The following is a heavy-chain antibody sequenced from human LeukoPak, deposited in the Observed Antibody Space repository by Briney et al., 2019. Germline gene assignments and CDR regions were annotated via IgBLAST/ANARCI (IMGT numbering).Heavy chain of an antibody. J-gene: IGHJ4*02. Sequence: PGGSLRLSCTASGFTFADYLMSWFRQAPGKGLEWVGFIRSKTYGGTTEYAASVKGRFTISRDDSKRSAYLQMNSLETEDTAVYYCAKPATSILIYFDSWGQGILVTVSS. CDR1: GFTFADYL. V-gene: IGHV3-49*03. CDR2: IRSKTYGGTT. CDR3: AKPATSILIYFDS. D-gene: IGHD2-2*01.